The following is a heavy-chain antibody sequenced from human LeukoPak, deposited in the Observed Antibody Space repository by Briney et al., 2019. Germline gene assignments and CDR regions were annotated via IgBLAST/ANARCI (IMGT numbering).Heavy chain of an antibody. Sequence: GGSLRLSCEASGFTFSNYWMHWVRQVPGKGLVWVARIDTDGSGTSYADSVKGRFTISRDNARNSLYLQMNSLRAEDTAVYYCARDGGTGIPFDYWGQGTLVTVSS. CDR2: IDTDGSGT. V-gene: IGHV3-74*01. J-gene: IGHJ4*02. CDR3: ARDGGTGIPFDY. CDR1: GFTFSNYW. D-gene: IGHD1-1*01.